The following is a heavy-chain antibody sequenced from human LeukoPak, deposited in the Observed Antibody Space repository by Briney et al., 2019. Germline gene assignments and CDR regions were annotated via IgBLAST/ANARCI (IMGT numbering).Heavy chain of an antibody. CDR2: IYTSGST. V-gene: IGHV4-59*10. D-gene: IGHD2-21*02. CDR1: GGSFSGYY. J-gene: IGHJ4*02. CDR3: ARGRGVTYAIYFDY. Sequence: PSETLSLTCAVYGGSFSGYYWSWIRQPAGKGLEWIGRIYTSGSTSYNPSLKSRVTISVDTSKNQFSLKMSSVTAADTAVYYCARGRGVTYAIYFDYWGQGTLVTVSS.